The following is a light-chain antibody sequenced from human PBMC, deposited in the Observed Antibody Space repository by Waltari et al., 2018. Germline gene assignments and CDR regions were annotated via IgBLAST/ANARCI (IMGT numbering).Light chain of an antibody. Sequence: DIVMTQSPDSLAVSLGERATINCKSSQRVLYSSNNKNYLACYQQKPGQPPRLLIYWASTRASGVPDRFSGSGSGTDFTLTISSLQAEDVAVYYCQQYYSTPFTFGPGTKVDIK. J-gene: IGKJ3*01. CDR3: QQYYSTPFT. CDR2: WAS. CDR1: QRVLYSSNNKNY. V-gene: IGKV4-1*01.